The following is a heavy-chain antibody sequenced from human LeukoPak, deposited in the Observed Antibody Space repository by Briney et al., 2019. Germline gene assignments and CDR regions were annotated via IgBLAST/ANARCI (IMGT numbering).Heavy chain of an antibody. Sequence: TSETLSFTSTVSGGSISGSNHWSWIRQQPGKGLEWIGYILYSGSTHHNPSFKSGVRISVDTSKNQLSLKLSSVTAADTAVYYCARMISRDEYFYDSWGQGTLVTVSS. V-gene: IGHV4-31*03. J-gene: IGHJ4*02. CDR1: GGSISGSNH. CDR2: ILYSGST. D-gene: IGHD3-16*01. CDR3: ARMISRDEYFYDS.